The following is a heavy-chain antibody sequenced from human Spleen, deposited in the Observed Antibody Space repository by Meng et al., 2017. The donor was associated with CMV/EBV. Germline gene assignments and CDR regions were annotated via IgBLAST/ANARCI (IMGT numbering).Heavy chain of an antibody. J-gene: IGHJ6*02. V-gene: IGHV3-30*02. CDR1: GFTFSGYW. CDR2: IGYGGSDE. CDR3: AKDKVGVYGMDV. Sequence: GESLKISCAASGFTFSGYWMTWVRQAPGKGLEWVAFIGYGGSDEYYADSVKGRFTISRDNSKNTLYLQMSSLRTEDTAVYYCAKDKVGVYGMDVWGQGTTVTVSS. D-gene: IGHD1-26*01.